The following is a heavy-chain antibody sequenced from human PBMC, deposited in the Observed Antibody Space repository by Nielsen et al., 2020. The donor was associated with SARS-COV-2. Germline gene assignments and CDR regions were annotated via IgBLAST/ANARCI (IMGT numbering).Heavy chain of an antibody. CDR2: IWYDGSNK. CDR3: ARDHVFISNSFTYYYMDV. Sequence: RGSLRLSCAASGFTFSSYGMHWVRQAPGKGLEWMAVIWYDGSNKYYADSVKGRLTISRDNSKNTLYLQMNSLRAEDTAVYYCARDHVFISNSFTYYYMDVWGKGTTVTVSS. CDR1: GFTFSSYG. D-gene: IGHD2/OR15-2a*01. V-gene: IGHV3-33*01. J-gene: IGHJ6*03.